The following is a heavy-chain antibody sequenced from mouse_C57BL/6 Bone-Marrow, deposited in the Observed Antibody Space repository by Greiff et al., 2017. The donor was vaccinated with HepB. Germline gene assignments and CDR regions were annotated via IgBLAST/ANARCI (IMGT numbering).Heavy chain of an antibody. CDR1: GYTFTSYW. CDR2: IYPGSGST. D-gene: IGHD1-1*01. J-gene: IGHJ2*01. CDR3: AREFNYYGSSYGY. V-gene: IGHV1-55*01. Sequence: VQLQQSGAELVKPGASVKMSCKASGYTFTSYWITWVKQRPGQGLEWIGDIYPGSGSTNYNEKFKSKATLTVDTSSSTAYMQLSSLTSADSAVYYCAREFNYYGSSYGYWGQGTTLTVSS.